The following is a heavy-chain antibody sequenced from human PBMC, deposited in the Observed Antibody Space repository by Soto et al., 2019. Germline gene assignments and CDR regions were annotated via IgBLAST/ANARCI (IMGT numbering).Heavy chain of an antibody. CDR3: ASGYPYYFAY. Sequence: GGSLRLSCAASGFTCSNAWMSWVRQAPGKGLEWVAVISYDGSIKYYADSVKGRFTISRDNSKNTLYLQMNSLRTEDTAVYYCASGYPYYFAYWGQGALVTVSS. CDR1: GFTCSNAW. D-gene: IGHD5-18*01. V-gene: IGHV3-30-3*01. J-gene: IGHJ4*02. CDR2: ISYDGSIK.